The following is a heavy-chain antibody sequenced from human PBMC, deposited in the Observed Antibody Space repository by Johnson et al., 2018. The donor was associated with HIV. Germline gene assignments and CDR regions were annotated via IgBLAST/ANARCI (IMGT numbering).Heavy chain of an antibody. J-gene: IGHJ3*01. CDR2: INSDGTGT. D-gene: IGHD3-3*01. CDR1: GFTFSSYA. CDR3: STGNNYDCWGGHLRGAFDL. V-gene: IGHV3-74*02. Sequence: VQLVESGGGVVQPGRSLRLSCAASGFTFSSYAMHWVRQGPGKGLVWVSRINSDGTGTSYADSVKGRFPISRENAKNSLYLQMNSLKTEDTATYYCSTGNNYDCWGGHLRGAFDLWGQGTMVTVSS.